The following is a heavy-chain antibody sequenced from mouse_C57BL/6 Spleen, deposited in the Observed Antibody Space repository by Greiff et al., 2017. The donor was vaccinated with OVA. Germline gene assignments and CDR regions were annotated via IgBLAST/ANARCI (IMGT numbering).Heavy chain of an antibody. CDR3: ARQSYGSSDWYFDV. J-gene: IGHJ1*03. D-gene: IGHD1-1*01. V-gene: IGHV1-52*01. CDR2: IDPSDSAT. CDR1: GYTFTSYW. Sequence: QVQLQQPGAELVRPGSSVKLSCKASGYTFTSYWMHWVKQRPIQGLEWIGNIDPSDSATHYNQKFKDKATLTVDKSSSTAYMQLSSLTSEDSAVYYCARQSYGSSDWYFDVWGTGTTVTVSS.